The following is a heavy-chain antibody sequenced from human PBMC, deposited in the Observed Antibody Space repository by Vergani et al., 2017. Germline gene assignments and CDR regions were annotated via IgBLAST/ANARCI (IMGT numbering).Heavy chain of an antibody. Sequence: EVQLVESGGGLVQPGGSLRLSCAASGFTFSSYWMSWVRQAPGKGLERVANIKQDGSEKYYVDSVKGRFTISRDNAKNSLYLQMNSLRAEDTAVYYCARDLQSYYYYYYGMDVWGQGTTVTVSS. J-gene: IGHJ6*02. CDR3: ARDLQSYYYYYYGMDV. V-gene: IGHV3-7*03. CDR2: IKQDGSEK. D-gene: IGHD4-11*01. CDR1: GFTFSSYW.